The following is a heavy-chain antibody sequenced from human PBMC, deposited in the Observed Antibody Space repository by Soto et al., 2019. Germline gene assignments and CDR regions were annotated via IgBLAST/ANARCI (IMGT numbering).Heavy chain of an antibody. D-gene: IGHD6-13*01. J-gene: IGHJ6*03. CDR1: GFTFSSYG. CDR3: AKEVSAMDSSILSPLYYYMDV. CDR2: IWYDGSNK. V-gene: IGHV3-33*06. Sequence: GGSLRLSCAASGFTFSSYGMHWVRQAPGKGLEWVAVIWYDGSNKYYADSVKGRFTISRDNSKNTLYLQMNSMRAEDTAVYYFAKEVSAMDSSILSPLYYYMDVWGKGTTVTVSS.